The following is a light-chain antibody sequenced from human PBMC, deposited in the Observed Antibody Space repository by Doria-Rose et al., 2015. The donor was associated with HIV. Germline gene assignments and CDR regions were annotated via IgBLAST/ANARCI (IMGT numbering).Light chain of an antibody. CDR1: QGISDS. Sequence: ASVGDRVTITCRASQGISDSLAWYQQKPGKAPKLLLYAASRLDSGVPSRFSGSGSGTVYTLTISCLQPEDFATYYCQHYYNTPATFGGGTKVDIK. CDR3: QHYYNTPAT. CDR2: AAS. V-gene: IGKV1-NL1*01. J-gene: IGKJ4*01.